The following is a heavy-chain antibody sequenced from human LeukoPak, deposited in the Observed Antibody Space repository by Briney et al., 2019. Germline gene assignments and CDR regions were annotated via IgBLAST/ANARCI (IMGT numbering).Heavy chain of an antibody. CDR2: IYHSGST. CDR1: GGSISSGGYY. Sequence: SQTLSLTCTVSGGSISSGGYYWSWIRQPPGKGLEWIGYIYHSGSTYYNPSLKSRVTISVDTSKNQFSLKLSSVTAADTAVYYCARGRATSSYGGFDYWGQGTLVTVSS. CDR3: ARGRATSSYGGFDY. V-gene: IGHV4-30-2*01. D-gene: IGHD5-24*01. J-gene: IGHJ4*02.